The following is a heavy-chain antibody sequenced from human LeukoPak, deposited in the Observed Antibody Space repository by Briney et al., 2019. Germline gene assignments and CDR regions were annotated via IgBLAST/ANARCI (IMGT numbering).Heavy chain of an antibody. CDR3: ARDRPREDRTLRY. CDR1: GYTFTGYY. Sequence: ASVTLSCKASGYTFTGYYMHWVRQAPGPGLERMGWINPNSGGTNYAQKFQGRVTMTRDTSISTAYMELSRLRSDDTAVYCCARDRPREDRTLRYWGQGTLVTVS. V-gene: IGHV1-2*02. CDR2: INPNSGGT. D-gene: IGHD2-15*01. J-gene: IGHJ4*02.